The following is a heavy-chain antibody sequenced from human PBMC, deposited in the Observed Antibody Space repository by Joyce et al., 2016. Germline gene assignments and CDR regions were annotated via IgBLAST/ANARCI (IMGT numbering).Heavy chain of an antibody. D-gene: IGHD6-19*01. CDR3: AHRRPTLVAGEEYFLH. CDR1: GVSLTTCGMG. J-gene: IGHJ1*01. V-gene: IGHV2-5*02. CDR2: IYWDDDK. Sequence: QITLKESGPTLVKPTETLTLTCTFSGVSLTTCGMGVGWIRQPPGKALDWLAVIYWDDDKRYSPSLNNRLTITKDTSKNQVVLTMTNMDPGDTATYYCAHRRPTLVAGEEYFLHWGQGTLVTVSS.